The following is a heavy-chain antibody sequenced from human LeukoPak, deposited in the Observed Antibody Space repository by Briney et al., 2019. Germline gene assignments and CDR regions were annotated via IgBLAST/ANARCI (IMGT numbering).Heavy chain of an antibody. V-gene: IGHV4-59*01. CDR3: ARVEDVRYYDSSGYFRY. J-gene: IGHJ4*02. D-gene: IGHD3-22*01. CDR2: IYYSGST. CDR1: GGSISSCY. Sequence: PSETLSLTCTVSGGSISSCYWSWIRQPPGKGLEWIGYIYYSGSTNYNPSLKSRVTISVDTSKNQFSLKLSSVTAADTAVYYCARVEDVRYYDSSGYFRYWGQGTLVTVSS.